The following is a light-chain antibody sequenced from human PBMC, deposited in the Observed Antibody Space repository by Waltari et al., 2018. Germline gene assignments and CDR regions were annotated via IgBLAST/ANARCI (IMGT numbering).Light chain of an antibody. V-gene: IGLV2-14*01. J-gene: IGLJ2*01. CDR2: EVS. Sequence: QSALTQPASVSGSPGQSITISCTGPISDVGGYTYVSWYQQHPGKAPKLMIYEVSNRPSGVSNRFSGSKSGNTASLTISGLQAEDESDYYCTSYTSSSTVVFGGGTKLTVL. CDR3: TSYTSSSTVV. CDR1: ISDVGGYTY.